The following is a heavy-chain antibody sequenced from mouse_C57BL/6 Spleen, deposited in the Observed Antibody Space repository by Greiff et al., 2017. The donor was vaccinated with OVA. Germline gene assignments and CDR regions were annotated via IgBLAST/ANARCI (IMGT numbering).Heavy chain of an antibody. V-gene: IGHV1-15*01. D-gene: IGHD1-1*01. Sequence: QVQLKESGAELVRPGASVTLSCKASGYTFTDYEMHWVKQTPVHGLEWIGAIDPETGGTAYNQKFKGKAILTADKSSSTAYMELRSLTSEDSAVYYCTRWGVVGGYYCDYWGQGTTLTVSS. J-gene: IGHJ2*01. CDR2: IDPETGGT. CDR1: GYTFTDYE. CDR3: TRWGVVGGYYCDY.